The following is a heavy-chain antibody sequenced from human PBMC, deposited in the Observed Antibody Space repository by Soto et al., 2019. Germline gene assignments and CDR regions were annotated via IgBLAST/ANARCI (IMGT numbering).Heavy chain of an antibody. J-gene: IGHJ3*02. CDR1: GFTFSSYG. CDR3: ARSSDIVATNYAFDI. CDR2: IWYDGSNK. D-gene: IGHD5-12*01. V-gene: IGHV3-33*01. Sequence: GGSLRLSCAASGFTFSSYGMHWVRQAPGKGLEWVAVIWYDGSNKYYADSVKGRFTISRDNSKNTLYLQMNSLRAEDTAVYYCARSSDIVATNYAFDIWGQGTMVTVSS.